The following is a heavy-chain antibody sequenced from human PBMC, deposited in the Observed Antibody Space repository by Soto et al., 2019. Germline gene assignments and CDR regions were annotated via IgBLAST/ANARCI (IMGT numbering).Heavy chain of an antibody. CDR2: IIPILGIA. Sequence: SVKVSCKASGGTFSSYTISWVRQAPGQGLEWMGRIIPILGIANYAQKFQGRVTITADKSTSTAYMELSSLRSEDTAVYYCASDSSGYCLFDNWGQGSLVTVSS. CDR1: GGTFSSYT. J-gene: IGHJ5*02. V-gene: IGHV1-69*02. CDR3: ASDSSGYCLFDN. D-gene: IGHD3-22*01.